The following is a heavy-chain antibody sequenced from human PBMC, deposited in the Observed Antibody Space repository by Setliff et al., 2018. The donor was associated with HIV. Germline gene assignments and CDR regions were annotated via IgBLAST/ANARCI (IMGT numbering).Heavy chain of an antibody. CDR1: GGSFSGYY. Sequence: PSETLSLTCAVYGGSFSGYYWTWIRQPPGRGLEWIGEIIHSGGTNYNRSLKSRVTISVDTSKNQFSLKLASVTAADTAVYFCARRSDWFDPWGQGTLVTVSS. CDR2: IIHSGGT. CDR3: ARRSDWFDP. V-gene: IGHV4-34*12. J-gene: IGHJ5*02.